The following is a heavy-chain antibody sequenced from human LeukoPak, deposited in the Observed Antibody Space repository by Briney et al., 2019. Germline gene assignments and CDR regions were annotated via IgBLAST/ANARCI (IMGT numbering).Heavy chain of an antibody. Sequence: ASVKGSCKASGYTFTSYGISWVRQAPGQGLEWMGWISAYNGNTNYAQKLQGRVTMTTDTSTSTAYMELRSLRSDDTAVYYCARDRSGGVGLYYYYGMDVWGQGTTVTISS. V-gene: IGHV1-18*01. J-gene: IGHJ6*02. CDR3: ARDRSGGVGLYYYYGMDV. CDR1: GYTFTSYG. D-gene: IGHD3-10*01. CDR2: ISAYNGNT.